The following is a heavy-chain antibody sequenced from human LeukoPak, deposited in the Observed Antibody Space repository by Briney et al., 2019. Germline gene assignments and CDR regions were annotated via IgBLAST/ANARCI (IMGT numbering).Heavy chain of an antibody. CDR2: VNHSGST. CDR1: GGPLSGHY. J-gene: IGHJ5*02. Sequence: SETLSLTCAVSGGPLSGHYWSWIRQPPGKGLEWIGEVNHSGSTNYNPSLRSRVTISVDSSRNQFSLKVNSVTAADTAVYYCARHPGLELSGFDPWGQGTLVTVSS. D-gene: IGHD1-7*01. V-gene: IGHV4-34*01. CDR3: ARHPGLELSGFDP.